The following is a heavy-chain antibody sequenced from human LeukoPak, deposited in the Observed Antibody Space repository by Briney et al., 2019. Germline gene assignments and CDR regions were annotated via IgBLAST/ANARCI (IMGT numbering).Heavy chain of an antibody. Sequence: GGSLRLSCAASGFTVSSNYMSWVRQAPGKGLEWVSVIYSGGSTYYADSVKGRFTVSRDNSKNSLYLQMNSLRAEDTAVYYCARDRSWASDYWGQGTLVTVSS. CDR2: IYSGGST. D-gene: IGHD2-15*01. V-gene: IGHV3-53*01. CDR3: ARDRSWASDY. J-gene: IGHJ4*02. CDR1: GFTVSSNY.